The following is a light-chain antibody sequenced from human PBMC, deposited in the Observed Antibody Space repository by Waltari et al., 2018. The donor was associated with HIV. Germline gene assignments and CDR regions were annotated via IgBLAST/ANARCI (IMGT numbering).Light chain of an antibody. J-gene: IGKJ1*01. CDR1: PSVINNY. CDR3: QQYVSSPT. V-gene: IGKV3-20*01. Sequence: ENVLTQSPGTLSLSPGARATLSCRASPSVINNYFAWYQQKPGQPPRPLIYGASSRATGIPDRVSGSGSGTDFTLTISRLEPEDSAVYYCQQYVSSPTFGQGTKVEIK. CDR2: GAS.